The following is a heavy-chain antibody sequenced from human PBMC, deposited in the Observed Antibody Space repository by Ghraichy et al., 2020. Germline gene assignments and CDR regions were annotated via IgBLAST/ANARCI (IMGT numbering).Heavy chain of an antibody. CDR2: IYYSGST. CDR1: GGSISSYY. D-gene: IGHD4-17*01. V-gene: IGHV4-59*01. Sequence: ETLSLTCTVSGGSISSYYWSWIRQPPGKGLEWIGYIYYSGSTKYNPSLKSRVTISVDTSKNQLSLKLRSVTAADTAVYYCTRQATVIDYYYYGMDVWGQGTTVTVSS. J-gene: IGHJ6*02. CDR3: TRQATVIDYYYYGMDV.